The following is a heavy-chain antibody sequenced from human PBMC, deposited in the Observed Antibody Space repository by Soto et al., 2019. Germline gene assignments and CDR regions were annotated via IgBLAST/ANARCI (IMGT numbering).Heavy chain of an antibody. CDR1: GDSVTSGSYY. V-gene: IGHV4-61*03. CDR3: AREWGLLPYYVMNV. D-gene: IGHD7-27*01. CDR2: ISYTGRT. Sequence: QVQLQESAPGLVKPSETLSLTCIVSGDSVTSGSYYWTWLRQPPGKGLEWIGYISYTGRTKYNPSLQSRVTISVDTSKNDFSLNLGSVTAADTAVYFCAREWGLLPYYVMNVWGHGTAVTVSS. J-gene: IGHJ6*02.